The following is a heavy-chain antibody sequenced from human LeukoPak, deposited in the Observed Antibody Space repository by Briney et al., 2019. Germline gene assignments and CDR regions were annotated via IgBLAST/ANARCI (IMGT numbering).Heavy chain of an antibody. CDR2: IYYRGST. D-gene: IGHD3-22*01. V-gene: IGHV4-59*08. Sequence: SETLSLTCTVFGGSISSYYWSWIRQPPGKGLEWIGYIYYRGSTNYNPSLKSRVTISVDTSKNQFSLKLSSVTAADTAVYYCARAPYYYDSSGYSVGDAFDIWGQGTMVTVSS. J-gene: IGHJ3*02. CDR3: ARAPYYYDSSGYSVGDAFDI. CDR1: GGSISSYY.